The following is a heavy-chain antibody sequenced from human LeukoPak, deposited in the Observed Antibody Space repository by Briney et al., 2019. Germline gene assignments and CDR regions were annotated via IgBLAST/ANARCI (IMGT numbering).Heavy chain of an antibody. J-gene: IGHJ4*02. CDR1: GFTFSSYG. Sequence: HGGSLRLSCAASGFTFSSYGMSWVRQVPGKGLEWVSAISGSGGSTFYADSVKGRFTISRDNSKNTLYLQMNSLRAEDTAVYYCAKDRVRAFDTVGSIPLGYWGQGTLVTVSS. CDR3: AKDRVRAFDTVGSIPLGY. D-gene: IGHD3-10*02. V-gene: IGHV3-23*01. CDR2: ISGSGGST.